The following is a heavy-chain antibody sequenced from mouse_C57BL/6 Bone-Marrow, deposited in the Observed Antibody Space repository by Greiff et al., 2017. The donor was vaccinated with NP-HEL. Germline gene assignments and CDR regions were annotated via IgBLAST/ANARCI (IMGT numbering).Heavy chain of an antibody. CDR2: ISYDGSN. CDR1: GYSITSGYY. J-gene: IGHJ2*01. D-gene: IGHD1-1*01. V-gene: IGHV3-6*01. CDR3: ARDPQSPLIYYFDY. Sequence: EVKLQESGPGLVKPSQSLSLTCSVTGYSITSGYYWNWIRQFPGNKLEWMGYISYDGSNNYNPSLKNRISITRDTSKNQFFLKLNSVTTEDTATYYCARDPQSPLIYYFDYWGQGTTLTVSS.